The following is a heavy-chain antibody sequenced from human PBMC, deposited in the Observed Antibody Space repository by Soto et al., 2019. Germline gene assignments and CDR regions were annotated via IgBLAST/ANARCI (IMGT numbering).Heavy chain of an antibody. J-gene: IGHJ4*02. D-gene: IGHD3-22*01. CDR1: GGTFSSYA. Sequence: QVQMVQSGAEVKKPGSSVKVSCKASGGTFSSYAISWVRQAPGQVLEWVGGIIPIFGTANYAQKFQGRVTIPADESTSPAYMELSSLRSEDTAVYYCAVSDYYDSSGYYRPHYFDYWGQGTLVTVSS. CDR3: AVSDYYDSSGYYRPHYFDY. CDR2: IIPIFGTA. V-gene: IGHV1-69*01.